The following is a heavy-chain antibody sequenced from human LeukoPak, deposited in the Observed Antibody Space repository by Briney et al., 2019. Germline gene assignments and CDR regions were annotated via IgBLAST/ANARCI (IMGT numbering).Heavy chain of an antibody. J-gene: IGHJ4*02. Sequence: ASVKVSCKASGYTFNHHGISWVRQAPGQGLEWMGWIVPNSGGTRYAQKFQGRVTMTRDTSISTAYMELSSLTSDDTAVYYCARDRGSGSYYGYWGQGTLVTVSS. CDR2: IVPNSGGT. V-gene: IGHV1-2*02. CDR1: GYTFNHHG. D-gene: IGHD3-10*01. CDR3: ARDRGSGSYYGY.